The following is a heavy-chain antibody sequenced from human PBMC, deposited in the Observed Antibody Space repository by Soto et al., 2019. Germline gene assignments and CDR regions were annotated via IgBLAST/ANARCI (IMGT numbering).Heavy chain of an antibody. D-gene: IGHD5-12*01. CDR2: IKADGTEK. J-gene: IGHJ6*02. V-gene: IGHV3-7*03. CDR3: VTAVRGYNANGDL. CDR1: GFTFSSYW. Sequence: LRLSCVGSGFTFSSYWMGWVRQTPGKGLEWVATIKADGTEKYYVDSVKGRFTFSRDNAKTSVYLEMNSLRAEDTAVYYCVTAVRGYNANGDLWGQGTTVTVS.